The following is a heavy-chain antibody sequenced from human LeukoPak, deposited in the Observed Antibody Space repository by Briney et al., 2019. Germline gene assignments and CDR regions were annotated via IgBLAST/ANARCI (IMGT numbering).Heavy chain of an antibody. J-gene: IGHJ4*02. V-gene: IGHV4-4*07. CDR3: ARDDLTYHYDSSGYLDH. D-gene: IGHD3-22*01. Sequence: SETLSLTCTVSGGSIRSFSWSWIRRPAGKGLEWIGRIYTSGSTNYNPSLKSRVTMSVDTSKNQFSLKLSSVTAADTAVYYCARDDLTYHYDSSGYLDHWGQGTLVTVSS. CDR1: GGSIRSFS. CDR2: IYTSGST.